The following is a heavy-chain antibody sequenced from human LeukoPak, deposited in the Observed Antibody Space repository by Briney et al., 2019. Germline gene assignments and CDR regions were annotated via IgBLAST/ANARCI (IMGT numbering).Heavy chain of an antibody. CDR3: ARETSNGDYVGWFDP. J-gene: IGHJ5*02. Sequence: SVKVSCKASVGTFSSYAISWVRQAPGQGLEWMGRIIPILGIANYAQKFQGRVTITADKSTSTAYMELSSLRSEDTAVYYCARETSNGDYVGWFDPWGQGTLVTVSS. V-gene: IGHV1-69*04. CDR1: VGTFSSYA. D-gene: IGHD4-17*01. CDR2: IIPILGIA.